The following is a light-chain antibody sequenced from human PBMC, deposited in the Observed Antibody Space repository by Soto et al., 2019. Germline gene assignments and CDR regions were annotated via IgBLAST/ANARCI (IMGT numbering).Light chain of an antibody. V-gene: IGKV1-5*01. CDR2: DAS. CDR3: QQYSSYWT. CDR1: QRISTW. J-gene: IGKJ1*01. Sequence: DIQMTQSPSTLSASVGDRVTITCRASQRISTWLAWYQEKPGKAPKVLIYDASNLESGVPSRFSGSGSGTEFTLTISRLQPDDFATYYCQQYSSYWTFGQGTKVDIK.